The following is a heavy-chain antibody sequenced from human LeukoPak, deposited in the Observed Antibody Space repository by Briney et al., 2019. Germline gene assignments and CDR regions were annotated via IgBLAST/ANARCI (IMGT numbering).Heavy chain of an antibody. D-gene: IGHD6-13*01. CDR2: IYHSGST. V-gene: IGHV4-30-2*01. Sequence: PSETLSLTCTVSGGSISSGGYYWSWIRQPPGKGLEWIGYIYHSGSTYYNPSLKSRVTISVDRSKNQFSLKLSSVTAADTAVYYCARERGSSWDFDYWGQGTLVTVSS. J-gene: IGHJ4*02. CDR1: GGSISSGGYY. CDR3: ARERGSSWDFDY.